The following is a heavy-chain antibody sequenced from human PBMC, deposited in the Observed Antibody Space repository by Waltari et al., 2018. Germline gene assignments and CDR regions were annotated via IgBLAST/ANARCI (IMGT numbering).Heavy chain of an antibody. J-gene: IGHJ4*02. Sequence: QVQLQESGPGLVKPSQTLSLTCTVSGGSISSGSYYWSWIRQPAGKGLEWIGYIYTSGSTNYNPSLKSRVTISVDTSKNQFSLKLSSVTAADTAVYYCAREGRYSGYDSIDYWGQGTLVTVSS. CDR2: IYTSGST. CDR3: AREGRYSGYDSIDY. D-gene: IGHD5-12*01. CDR1: GGSISSGSYY. V-gene: IGHV4-61*09.